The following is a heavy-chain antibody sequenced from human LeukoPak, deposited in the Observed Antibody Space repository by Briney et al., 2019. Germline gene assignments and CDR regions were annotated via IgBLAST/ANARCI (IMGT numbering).Heavy chain of an antibody. CDR2: ISGSGGST. V-gene: IGHV3-23*01. CDR3: AKTGGYSYGTYYFDY. CDR1: GFTFSSYA. Sequence: GGSLRLSCAASGFTFSSYAMSWVRQAPGKGLEWVSAISGSGGSTYYADSVKGRFTISRDNSKNTLYLQMNSPRAEDTAVYYCAKTGGYSYGTYYFDYWGQGTLVTVSS. J-gene: IGHJ4*02. D-gene: IGHD5-18*01.